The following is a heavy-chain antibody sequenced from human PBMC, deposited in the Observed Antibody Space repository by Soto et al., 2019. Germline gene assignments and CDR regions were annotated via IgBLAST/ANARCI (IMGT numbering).Heavy chain of an antibody. J-gene: IGHJ6*02. Sequence: SETLSLTCGVSGGSISSDGFWWTWIRQPPGKGLEWIGYIFHSGTTHYNPSPKSRVTISVDKSKNQFSLKLSSVTAADTAVYYCEREPYYYDSSGYRTRVGMDVWGQGTTVTVSS. CDR2: IFHSGTT. CDR1: GGSISSDGFW. CDR3: EREPYYYDSSGYRTRVGMDV. V-gene: IGHV4-30-2*01. D-gene: IGHD3-22*01.